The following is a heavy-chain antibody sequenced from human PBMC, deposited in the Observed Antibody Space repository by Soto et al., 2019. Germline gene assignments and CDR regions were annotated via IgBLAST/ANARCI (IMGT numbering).Heavy chain of an antibody. J-gene: IGHJ6*02. CDR3: ASCDYYYYYYGMDV. D-gene: IGHD4-17*01. CDR1: GGSVSSGSYY. CDR2: IYYSGST. Sequence: PSETLSLTCTVSGGSVSSGSYYWSWIRQPPGKGLEWIGYIYYSGSTNYNPSLKSRVTISVDTSKNQFSLELSSVTAADTAVYYCASCDYYYYYYGMDVWGQGTTVTVSS. V-gene: IGHV4-61*01.